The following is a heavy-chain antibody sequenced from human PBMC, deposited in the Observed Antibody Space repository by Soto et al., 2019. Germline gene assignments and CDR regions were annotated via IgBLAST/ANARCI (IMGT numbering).Heavy chain of an antibody. Sequence: QVQLQESGPGLVKPSETLSLTCTVSGGSVTSGSYYWSWIRQPPGKGLEWIGYIDYSGNTNYNPPPKNRIFISGETSKNRFSLKLSSVTAADTAVYYCAGELGLCSRTGCWKGFDFWGQGTMVTVSS. V-gene: IGHV4-61*01. J-gene: IGHJ3*01. CDR2: IDYSGNT. CDR3: AGELGLCSRTGCWKGFDF. D-gene: IGHD2-2*01. CDR1: GGSVTSGSYY.